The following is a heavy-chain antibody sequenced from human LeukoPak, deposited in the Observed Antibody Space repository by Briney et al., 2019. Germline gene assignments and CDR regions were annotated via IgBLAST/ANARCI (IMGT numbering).Heavy chain of an antibody. V-gene: IGHV3-21*01. Sequence: NPGGSLRLSCAASGFNFDDYPMNWVRQAPGKGLEWVSSISSSSTYIYYADSLKGRFTISRDNSKNTLYLQMNSLRTEDTAVYYCARGFYDPSMVCYDYWGQGTLVTVSS. CDR1: GFNFDDYP. CDR2: ISSSSTYI. D-gene: IGHD5-18*01. CDR3: ARGFYDPSMVCYDY. J-gene: IGHJ4*02.